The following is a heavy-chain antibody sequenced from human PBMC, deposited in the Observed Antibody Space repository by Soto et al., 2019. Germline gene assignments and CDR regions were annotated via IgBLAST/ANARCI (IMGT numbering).Heavy chain of an antibody. CDR2: IDWTDDK. CDR3: ARGRGVPAYNNYYYYYGMDV. V-gene: IGHV2-70*01. D-gene: IGHD2-2*01. CDR1: GFSLSTSKMC. Sequence: SGPTLVNPPQTLTLTCTFSGFSLSTSKMCVSWIRQPPGKALEWLALIDWTDDKYYTTSLKTRLTISADKSISTAYLQWSSLKASDTAMYYCARGRGVPAYNNYYYYYGMDVWGQGTTVTVSS. J-gene: IGHJ6*02.